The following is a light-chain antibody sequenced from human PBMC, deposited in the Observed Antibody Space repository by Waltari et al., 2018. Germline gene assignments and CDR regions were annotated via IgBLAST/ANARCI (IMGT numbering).Light chain of an antibody. J-gene: IGKJ4*01. Sequence: DIQMTQSPSSLSASVGDRVTITCRASQSSGTYLNWYQQKPGKAPNLLIYAAFSLQTGVPSRFSGSGSGTHFTLTINSLQPEDFATYYCQQSYSALTFGGGTNVEI. CDR3: QQSYSALT. CDR2: AAF. CDR1: QSSGTY. V-gene: IGKV1-39*01.